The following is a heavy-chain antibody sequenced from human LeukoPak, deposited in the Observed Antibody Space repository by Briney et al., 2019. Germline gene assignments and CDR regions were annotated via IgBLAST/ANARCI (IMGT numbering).Heavy chain of an antibody. V-gene: IGHV3-33*01. J-gene: IGHJ4*02. CDR2: IWFDGSNK. Sequence: GGSLRLSCAASGFTFSSYGMHWVRQAPGKGLEWVAVIWFDGSNKYYADSVKGRFTISRDNSWNTLYLQMNSLRADDTAVYYCARDSGTGYCSSTSCDTIGYWGQGTLVTVSS. CDR3: ARDSGTGYCSSTSCDTIGY. CDR1: GFTFSSYG. D-gene: IGHD2-2*02.